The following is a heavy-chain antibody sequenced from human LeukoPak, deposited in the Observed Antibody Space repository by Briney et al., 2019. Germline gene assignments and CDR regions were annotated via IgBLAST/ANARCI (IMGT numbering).Heavy chain of an antibody. J-gene: IGHJ4*02. D-gene: IGHD2-21*01. V-gene: IGHV4-34*01. Sequence: PSETLSLTCAVYGGSFSGYYWSWIRQPPGKGLEWIGEINHSGSTNYNPSLKSRVTISVDTSKNQFSLKLSSVTAADTAVYYCARRGLWWYHHPFDYWGQGTLVTVSS. CDR2: INHSGST. CDR3: ARRGLWWYHHPFDY. CDR1: GGSFSGYY.